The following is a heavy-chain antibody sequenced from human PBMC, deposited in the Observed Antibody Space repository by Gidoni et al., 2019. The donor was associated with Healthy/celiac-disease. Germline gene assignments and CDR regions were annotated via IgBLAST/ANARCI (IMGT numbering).Heavy chain of an antibody. CDR2: INPSGGST. J-gene: IGHJ4*02. CDR1: GYTFTSYY. Sequence: QVQLVQSGAEVKKPGASVKVSCKASGYTFTSYYMHWVRQAPGQGLEWMGIINPSGGSTSYAQKFQGRVTMTRDTSTSTVYMELSSLRSEDTAVYYCASAGYSSSWYDTFDYWGQGTLVTVSS. D-gene: IGHD6-13*01. V-gene: IGHV1-46*03. CDR3: ASAGYSSSWYDTFDY.